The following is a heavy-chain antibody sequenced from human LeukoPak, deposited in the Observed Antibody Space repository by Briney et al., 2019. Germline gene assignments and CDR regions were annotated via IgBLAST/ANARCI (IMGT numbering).Heavy chain of an antibody. CDR2: INPNSGGT. Sequence: GASVKVSCKASGYTFTGYYMHWVRQAPGQGLEWMGWINPNSGGTNYAQKFQGWVTMTRDTSISTAYMEPSRLRSDDTAVYYCARAPYYYYGMDVWGQGTTVTVSS. CDR3: ARAPYYYYGMDV. V-gene: IGHV1-2*04. J-gene: IGHJ6*02. CDR1: GYTFTGYY.